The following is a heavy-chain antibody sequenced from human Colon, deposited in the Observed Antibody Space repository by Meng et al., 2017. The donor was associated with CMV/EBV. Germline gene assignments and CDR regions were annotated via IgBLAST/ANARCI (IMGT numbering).Heavy chain of an antibody. J-gene: IGHJ6*02. CDR2: MNPNSGNT. CDR3: ARGVSRTPYCYYGMDV. Sequence: ASVKVSCKASGYTFTSYDINWVRQATGQGLEWMGWMNPNSGNTGYAQKFQGRVTITRNTSISTAYMELSSLRSEDTAVYYCARGVSRTPYCYYGMDVWGQGTTVTVSS. V-gene: IGHV1-8*03. CDR1: GYTFTSYD.